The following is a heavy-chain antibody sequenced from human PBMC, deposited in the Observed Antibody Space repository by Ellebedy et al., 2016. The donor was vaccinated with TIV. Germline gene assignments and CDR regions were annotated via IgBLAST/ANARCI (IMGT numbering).Heavy chain of an antibody. CDR3: ARDARLPGGIDY. CDR2: INSVGSST. V-gene: IGHV3-74*01. D-gene: IGHD2-21*02. CDR1: GFTFNSYW. Sequence: PGGSLRLSCVASGFTFNSYWMQWVRQAPGKGLVWVSGINSVGSSTFYADSVKGRFTVSRDNAKNPLYRQMNSLRAEDTAVYYCARDARLPGGIDYWGQGTLVPVSS. J-gene: IGHJ4*02.